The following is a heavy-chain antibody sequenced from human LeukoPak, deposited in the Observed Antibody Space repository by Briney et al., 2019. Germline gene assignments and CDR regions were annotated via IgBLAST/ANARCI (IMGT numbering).Heavy chain of an antibody. CDR2: VDPEDDKN. D-gene: IGHD1-26*01. J-gene: IGHJ4*02. Sequence: GASVKVSCKVSGNTLIELSMHWVGQAPGKGLEGMGGVDPEDDKNIYAQKFQGRVTMTEDTSTDPAYMELSNLRSEGTAVYYCATDHQWQLLGYWGQGTLVTVSS. CDR3: ATDHQWQLLGY. V-gene: IGHV1-24*01. CDR1: GNTLIELS.